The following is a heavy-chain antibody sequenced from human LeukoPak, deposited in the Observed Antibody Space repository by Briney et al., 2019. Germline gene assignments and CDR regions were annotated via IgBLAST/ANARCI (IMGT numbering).Heavy chain of an antibody. Sequence: ASVKVSCKASGYTFTSYDINWVRQATGQGLEWMGWMNPNSGNTGYAQKFQGRVTITRNTSISTAYMELSSLRSEDTAVYYCARSAFRYSSGWYGAGRYFQHWGQGTLVTVSS. CDR1: GYTFTSYD. CDR3: ARSAFRYSSGWYGAGRYFQH. J-gene: IGHJ1*01. D-gene: IGHD6-13*01. CDR2: MNPNSGNT. V-gene: IGHV1-8*03.